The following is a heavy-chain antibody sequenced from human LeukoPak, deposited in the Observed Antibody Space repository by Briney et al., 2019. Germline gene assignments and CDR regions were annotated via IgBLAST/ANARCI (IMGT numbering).Heavy chain of an antibody. J-gene: IGHJ4*02. CDR2: ISSSGSTI. Sequence: GGSLILSCAASGFTFSNYEMNWVRQAPGKGLEWVSYISSSGSTIYYADSVRGRFTISRDNAKKSLYLQMNSLRAEDTAVYYCARGLTYYDILTGYHDRLDYFDYWGQGTLVTVSS. CDR3: ARGLTYYDILTGYHDRLDYFDY. V-gene: IGHV3-48*03. D-gene: IGHD3-9*01. CDR1: GFTFSNYE.